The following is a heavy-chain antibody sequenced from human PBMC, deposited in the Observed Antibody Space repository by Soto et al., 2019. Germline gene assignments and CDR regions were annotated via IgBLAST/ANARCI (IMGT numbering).Heavy chain of an antibody. CDR1: GGTFSSYA. CDR2: IIPIFGTA. CDR3: ARDLGSGWCDNWFDP. J-gene: IGHJ5*02. D-gene: IGHD6-19*01. V-gene: IGHV1-69*13. Sequence: SVKVSCKASGGTFSSYAISWVRQAPGQGLEWMGGIIPIFGTANYAQKFQGRVTITADESTSTAYMELSSLRSEDTAVYYCARDLGSGWCDNWFDPWGQGTLVTVSS.